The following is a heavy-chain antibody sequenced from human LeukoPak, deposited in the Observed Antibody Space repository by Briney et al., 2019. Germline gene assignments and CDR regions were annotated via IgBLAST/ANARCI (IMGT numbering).Heavy chain of an antibody. CDR1: GFTFRSHS. V-gene: IGHV3-48*01. CDR3: ARDGGYCSSTNCYLGV. D-gene: IGHD2-2*01. CDR2: ISGSSGTI. Sequence: GGSLRLSCTASGFTFRSHSMIWVRQAPGKGLEWISYISGSSGTIYYADSVKGRFTISRDNAKNSLYLQMNSLRAEDTAVYYCARDGGYCSSTNCYLGVWGQGTMVTVSS. J-gene: IGHJ3*01.